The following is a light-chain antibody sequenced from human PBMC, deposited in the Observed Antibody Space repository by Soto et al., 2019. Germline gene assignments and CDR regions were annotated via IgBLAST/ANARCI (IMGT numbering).Light chain of an antibody. CDR1: SSNIGSRA. Sequence: QSVLTQPPSASGTPGQRVTISCSGSSSNIGSRAVNWYHQLPGTAPKLLIYSNDQRPSGVPDRFSGSKSGTSASLAISGLQSEDEDDYYCAAWDDSLNGRVFGTGTKVTV. CDR3: AAWDDSLNGRV. V-gene: IGLV1-44*01. J-gene: IGLJ1*01. CDR2: SND.